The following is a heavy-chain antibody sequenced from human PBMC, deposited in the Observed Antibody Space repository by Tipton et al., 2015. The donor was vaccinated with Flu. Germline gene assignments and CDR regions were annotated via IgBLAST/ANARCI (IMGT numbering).Heavy chain of an antibody. Sequence: SLRLSCAASGFTFSSYAMSWVRQAPGKGLEWVSAISGSGGSTYFADSVKGRFTISRDNSKNTLYLQMNSLRAEDTAVYYCARGGGNYDILTGYSPLYWYFDLWGRGTLVTVSS. D-gene: IGHD3-9*01. V-gene: IGHV3-23*01. CDR2: ISGSGGST. J-gene: IGHJ2*01. CDR3: ARGGGNYDILTGYSPLYWYFDL. CDR1: GFTFSSYA.